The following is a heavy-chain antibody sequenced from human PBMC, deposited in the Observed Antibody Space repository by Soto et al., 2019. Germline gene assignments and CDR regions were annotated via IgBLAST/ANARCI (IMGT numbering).Heavy chain of an antibody. J-gene: IGHJ4*02. D-gene: IGHD5-18*01. CDR3: AKDTVRYTYGACDY. V-gene: IGHV3-30*18. CDR2: IAYDVSNK. Sequence: GGSLRLSCAASGFTFSSYGMYWVRQAPGKGLEWVAAIAYDVSNKYHADSVKGRFTISRDNSKNTLYLQMNSLRVEDTAVYYCAKDTVRYTYGACDYWGQGALVTVSS. CDR1: GFTFSSYG.